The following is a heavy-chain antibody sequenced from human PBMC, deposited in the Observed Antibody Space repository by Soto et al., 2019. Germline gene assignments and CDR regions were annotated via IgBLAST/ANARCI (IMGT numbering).Heavy chain of an antibody. CDR2: INPSDGTT. Sequence: QVQLVQSGAEVKEPGASVEVSCKASGYTFTNYWMHWVRQAPGQGLDWMGIINPSDGTTTYAQKFQGRVTVTRDTSTSTVYMELNSLTSDDTAVYYCARGGIDAYYRYWGQGTLVTVSS. CDR3: ARGGIDAYYRY. V-gene: IGHV1-46*01. J-gene: IGHJ4*02. CDR1: GYTFTNYW. D-gene: IGHD1-26*01.